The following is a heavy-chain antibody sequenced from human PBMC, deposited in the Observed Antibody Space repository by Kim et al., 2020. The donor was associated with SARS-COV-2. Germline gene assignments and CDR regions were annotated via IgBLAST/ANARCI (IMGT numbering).Heavy chain of an antibody. CDR1: GYSISSGYY. J-gene: IGHJ5*02. V-gene: IGHV4-38-2*02. D-gene: IGHD2-15*01. CDR3: ARYCSGGSCVGNWFDP. Sequence: SETLSLTCTVSGYSISSGYYWGWIRQPPGKGLEWIGSIYHSGSTYYNPSLKSRVTISVDTSKNQFSLKLSSVTAADTAVYYCARYCSGGSCVGNWFDPWGQGTLVTVSS. CDR2: IYHSGST.